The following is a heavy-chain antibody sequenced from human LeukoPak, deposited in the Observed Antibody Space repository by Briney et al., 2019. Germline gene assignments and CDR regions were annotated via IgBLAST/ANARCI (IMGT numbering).Heavy chain of an antibody. D-gene: IGHD3-3*01. J-gene: IGHJ3*02. Sequence: GGSLRLSCAASGFTFDDYGMSWVRQAPGKGLEWVSGINWNGGSTGYADSVKGRFTISRDNAKNSLYLQMNSLRAEDTALYYCARETPTGGGYYSEKIEPSRGAFDIWGQGTMVTVSS. V-gene: IGHV3-20*04. CDR3: ARETPTGGGYYSEKIEPSRGAFDI. CDR2: INWNGGST. CDR1: GFTFDDYG.